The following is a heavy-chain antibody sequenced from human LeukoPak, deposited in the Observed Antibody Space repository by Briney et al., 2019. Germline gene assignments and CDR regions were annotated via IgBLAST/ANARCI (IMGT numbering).Heavy chain of an antibody. V-gene: IGHV1-69*13. D-gene: IGHD2-2*01. CDR1: GGTFSSYA. CDR3: AREGPYCSSTSCRSTHAFDI. J-gene: IGHJ3*02. CDR2: FIPIFGTA. Sequence: ASVKVSCKASGGTFSSYAISWVRQAPGQGLEWMGGFIPIFGTANYAQKFQGRVTITADESTSAAYMELSSLRSEDTAVYYCAREGPYCSSTSCRSTHAFDIWGQGTMVTVSS.